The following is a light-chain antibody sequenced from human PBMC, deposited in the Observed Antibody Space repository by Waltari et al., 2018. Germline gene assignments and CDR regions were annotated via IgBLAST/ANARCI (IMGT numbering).Light chain of an antibody. V-gene: IGKV4-1*01. CDR3: QQYYSTPQT. CDR1: PSVLYSSNNKNY. J-gene: IGKJ1*01. Sequence: DLVMTQSPDSLAVSLGERATINCKSSPSVLYSSNNKNYLAWYQPKPGQPPKLLIYWASTRESGVPDRFSGSGSGTDFTLTISSLQAEDVAVYYCQQYYSTPQTFGQGTKVEIK. CDR2: WAS.